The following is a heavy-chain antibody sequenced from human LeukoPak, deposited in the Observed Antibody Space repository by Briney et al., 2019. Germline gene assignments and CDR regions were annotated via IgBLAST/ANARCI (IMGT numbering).Heavy chain of an antibody. CDR2: IYYSGST. Sequence: SQTLSLTCTVSGGSISSGGYYWSWIRQHPGKGLEWIGYIYYSGSTYFNPSLKSRVTISVDTSKNQFSLKLSSVTAADTAVYYCARELESSGIDYWGQGTLVTVSS. CDR1: GGSISSGGYY. D-gene: IGHD3-22*01. CDR3: ARELESSGIDY. V-gene: IGHV4-31*03. J-gene: IGHJ4*02.